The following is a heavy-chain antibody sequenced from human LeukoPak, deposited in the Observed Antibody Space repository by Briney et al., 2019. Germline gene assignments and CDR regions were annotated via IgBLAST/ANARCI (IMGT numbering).Heavy chain of an antibody. D-gene: IGHD4-11*01. J-gene: IGHJ4*02. CDR1: GGSISNSNW. CDR3: AKSYSNYPPYFDY. Sequence: SGTLSLTCAVSGGSISNSNWWSWVRQPPGKGLEWIGEIFYSGSTNYNPSLKSRVTLSLDKSKNQFSLQLSSVTAADTAVYYCAKSYSNYPPYFDYWGQGTPVTVSS. CDR2: IFYSGST. V-gene: IGHV4-4*02.